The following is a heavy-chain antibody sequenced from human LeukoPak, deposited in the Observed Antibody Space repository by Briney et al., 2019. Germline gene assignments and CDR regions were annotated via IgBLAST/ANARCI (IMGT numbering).Heavy chain of an antibody. CDR1: GCTFSSYI. CDR3: ARVTDRSGVKADYFDY. V-gene: IGHV1-69*02. D-gene: IGHD3-22*01. J-gene: IGHJ4*02. Sequence: SVTVSLTCTGCTFSSYIFNWLRQPPGQGHEWMGRITLIYSIERDEKNYQGSLKISADKSASTAYMELSSLRSEDTAVYYCARVTDRSGVKADYFDYWGQGTQVTVSS. CDR2: ITLIYSIE.